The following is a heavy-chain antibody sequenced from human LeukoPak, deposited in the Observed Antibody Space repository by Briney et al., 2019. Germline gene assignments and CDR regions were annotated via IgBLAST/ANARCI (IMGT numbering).Heavy chain of an antibody. CDR2: ISSNGGST. D-gene: IGHD1-7*01. CDR1: GFTFSTYT. Sequence: GGSLRLSCAASGFTFSTYTMHWVRQAPGKGLEYVSTISSNGGSTYYANSVKGRFTISRDNSKNTLYLQMGSLRAEDMAVYYCASSPPTGTTWYFDLWGRGTLVTVSS. V-gene: IGHV3-64*01. J-gene: IGHJ2*01. CDR3: ASSPPTGTTWYFDL.